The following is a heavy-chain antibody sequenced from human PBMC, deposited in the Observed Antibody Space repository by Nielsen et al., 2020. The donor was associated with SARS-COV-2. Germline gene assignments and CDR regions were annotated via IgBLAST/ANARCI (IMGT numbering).Heavy chain of an antibody. Sequence: GESLKISCAASGFTFSSYAMSWVRQAPGKGLEWVSAISGSGGSTYYADSVKGRFTISRDNSKNTLYLQMNSLRAEDTAVYYCAKRGSYYYDSSGSGGHFDYWGQGTLVTVSS. CDR2: ISGSGGST. CDR1: GFTFSSYA. CDR3: AKRGSYYYDSSGSGGHFDY. V-gene: IGHV3-23*01. D-gene: IGHD3-22*01. J-gene: IGHJ4*02.